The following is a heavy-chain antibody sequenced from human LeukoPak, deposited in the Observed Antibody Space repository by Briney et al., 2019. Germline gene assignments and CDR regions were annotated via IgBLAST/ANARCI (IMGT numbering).Heavy chain of an antibody. V-gene: IGHV3-53*01. J-gene: IGHJ3*02. CDR3: ARAPPYYGILTGYPDGAFDI. D-gene: IGHD3-9*01. Sequence: GGSLRLSCAASGFTVSSNYMSWVRQAPGKGLEWVSVIYSGGSTYYADSVKGRFTISRDNSKNTLYLQMNSLRAEDTAVYYCARAPPYYGILTGYPDGAFDIWGQGTMVTVSS. CDR1: GFTVSSNY. CDR2: IYSGGST.